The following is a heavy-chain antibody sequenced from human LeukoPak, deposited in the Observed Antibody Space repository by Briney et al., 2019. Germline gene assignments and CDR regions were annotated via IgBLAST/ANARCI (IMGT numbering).Heavy chain of an antibody. CDR2: ISSSSNYI. V-gene: IGHV3-21*01. CDR3: ARDVSGSYLVFAFDI. D-gene: IGHD1-26*01. CDR1: GFSFSSYS. Sequence: GGSLRLSCAASGFSFSSYSMKWVRQAPGKGLEWVSSISSSSNYIYYADSVKGRFTISRDNTKNSLYLQMNSLRAEDTAVYYCARDVSGSYLVFAFDIWGQGTMVTVSS. J-gene: IGHJ3*02.